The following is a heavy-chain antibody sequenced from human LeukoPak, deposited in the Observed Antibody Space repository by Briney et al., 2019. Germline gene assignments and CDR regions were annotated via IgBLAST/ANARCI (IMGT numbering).Heavy chain of an antibody. D-gene: IGHD3-9*01. CDR1: GYTFTDYY. V-gene: IGHV1-2*02. J-gene: IGHJ4*02. CDR2: INPNTGGT. CDR3: ARKGGAVLTGYHY. Sequence: VASVKVSFKPSGYTFTDYYIHWVRQAPGQGLEWMGWINPNTGGTSYAQRFRGRVTMTRDTSISTAYMELSSLRPDDTAVFYCARKGGAVLTGYHYWGQGTLVTVSS.